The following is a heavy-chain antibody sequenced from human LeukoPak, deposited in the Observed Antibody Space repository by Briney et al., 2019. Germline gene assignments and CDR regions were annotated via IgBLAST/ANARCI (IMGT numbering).Heavy chain of an antibody. V-gene: IGHV3-30-3*01. CDR2: ISYDGSNK. CDR3: AREGSYYDSSGYYYFDY. CDR1: GFTFSSYA. D-gene: IGHD3-22*01. Sequence: PGGSLRLSCAASGFTFSSYAMHWVRQAPGKGLEWVAVISYDGSNKYYVDSVKGRFTISRDNSKNTLYLQMNSLRAEDTAMYYCAREGSYYDSSGYYYFDYWGQGTLVTVSS. J-gene: IGHJ4*02.